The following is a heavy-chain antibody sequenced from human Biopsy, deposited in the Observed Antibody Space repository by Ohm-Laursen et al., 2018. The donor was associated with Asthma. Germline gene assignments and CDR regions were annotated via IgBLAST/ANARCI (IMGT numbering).Heavy chain of an antibody. J-gene: IGHJ4*01. D-gene: IGHD3-22*01. Sequence: SLRLSCAASGFSFDDCAVHWVRQAPGKGLEWVSSISWNSGNIDYAVSVKGRFTISRDNAKNSLCLQMQSLRPEDTAFYYCAKSADYYDSTDYLDFWGRGTLVTVPS. CDR3: AKSADYYDSTDYLDF. CDR1: GFSFDDCA. V-gene: IGHV3-9*01. CDR2: ISWNSGNI.